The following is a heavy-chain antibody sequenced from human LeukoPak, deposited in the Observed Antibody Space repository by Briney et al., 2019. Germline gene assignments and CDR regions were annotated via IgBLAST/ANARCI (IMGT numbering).Heavy chain of an antibody. CDR2: IYHSGST. D-gene: IGHD2-15*01. J-gene: IGHJ4*02. Sequence: SQTLSLTCAVSGGSISSGGYSWSWIRQPPGKGLEWIGYIYHSGSTYYNPSLKSRVTISVDRSKNQFSLKLSSVTAADTAVYYCARGARGGLLYWGQGTLVTVSS. CDR1: GGSISSGGYS. CDR3: ARGARGGLLY. V-gene: IGHV4-30-2*01.